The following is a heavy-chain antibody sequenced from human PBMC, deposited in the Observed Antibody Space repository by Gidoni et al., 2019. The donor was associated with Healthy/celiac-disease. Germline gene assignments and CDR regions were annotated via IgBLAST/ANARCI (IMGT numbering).Heavy chain of an antibody. J-gene: IGHJ5*02. Sequence: QVQLVQSGAEAKNPGASVTVSCKASGYTFTSSAMHWVRQAPGQRREWIGWINAGNGNTKDSQKFQGRVTITRDTSASTAYMELSSLRSEDTAVYYCARGDGFLVGDPWGQGTLVTVSS. CDR2: INAGNGNT. D-gene: IGHD3-3*01. V-gene: IGHV1-3*01. CDR1: GYTFTSSA. CDR3: ARGDGFLVGDP.